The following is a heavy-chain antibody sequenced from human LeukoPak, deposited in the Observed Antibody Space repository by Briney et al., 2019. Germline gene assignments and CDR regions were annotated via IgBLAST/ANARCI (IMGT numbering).Heavy chain of an antibody. CDR3: ARFARYGSGSLFY. D-gene: IGHD3-10*01. Sequence: PSETLSLTCAVSGGSISSSNWWSWVRQPPGKGLEWIGEIYHSGSTNYNPSLKSRVTISVDKSKNQFSLKLSSVTAADTAVYYCARFARYGSGSLFYWGQGTLVTVSS. V-gene: IGHV4-4*02. CDR1: GGSISSSNW. J-gene: IGHJ4*02. CDR2: IYHSGST.